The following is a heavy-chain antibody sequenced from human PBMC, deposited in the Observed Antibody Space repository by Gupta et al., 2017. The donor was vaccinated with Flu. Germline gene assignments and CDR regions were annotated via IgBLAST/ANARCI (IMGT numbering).Heavy chain of an antibody. V-gene: IGHV2-70*04. Sequence: QVTLKESGPALVKPTQTLTLTCTFSGFSLSTSGMRVSWIRQPPGKALEWLARIDWDDDKFYSTSLKTRPTISKDTSKNQVVLTMTNMDPVDTATYYCARTAQWTFFAFDIWGQGTMVTVSS. D-gene: IGHD2-8*01. CDR1: GFSLSTSGMR. CDR2: IDWDDDK. CDR3: ARTAQWTFFAFDI. J-gene: IGHJ3*02.